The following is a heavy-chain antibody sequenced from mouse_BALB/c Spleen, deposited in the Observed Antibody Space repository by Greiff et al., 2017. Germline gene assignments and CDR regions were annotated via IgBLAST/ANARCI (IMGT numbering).Heavy chain of an antibody. V-gene: IGHV2-9-2*01. J-gene: IGHJ4*01. CDR3: VREGGYYGSSPAMDY. Sequence: VQRVESGPGLVAPSQSLSITCTVSGFSLTSYDISWIRQPPGKGLEWLGVIWTGGGTNYNSAFMSRLSISKDNSKSQVFLKMNSLQTDDTAIYYCVREGGYYGSSPAMDYWGQGTSVTVSS. CDR1: GFSLTSYD. D-gene: IGHD1-1*01. CDR2: IWTGGGT.